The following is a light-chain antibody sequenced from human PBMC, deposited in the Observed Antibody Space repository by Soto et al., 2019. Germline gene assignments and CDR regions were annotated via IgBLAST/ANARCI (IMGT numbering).Light chain of an antibody. J-gene: IGLJ3*02. Sequence: NFMLTQPHSVSESPGKTVIISCTRSSGSIASNYVQWYQQRPGSSPTTVIYEDNQRPSGVPDRFSGSIDSSSNSASLTISGLETEDEADCYWQSYDATNQVFGGGTKLPVL. CDR1: SGSIASNY. CDR2: EDN. CDR3: QSYDATNQV. V-gene: IGLV6-57*01.